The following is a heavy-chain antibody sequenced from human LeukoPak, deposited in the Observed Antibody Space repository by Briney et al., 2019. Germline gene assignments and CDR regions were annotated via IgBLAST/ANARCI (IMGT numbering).Heavy chain of an antibody. V-gene: IGHV3-48*01. CDR1: GFTFGSFN. CDR2: ISSSSSSM. Sequence: GGSLRLSCAASGFTFGSFNMNWVRQAPGKGLEWVSYISSSSSSMYYADSVKGRFTISRDNAKNSLYLQMNSLRAEDTAVYYCGCSSTSWDRFDYWGRGTLVTVSS. J-gene: IGHJ4*02. CDR3: GCSSTSWDRFDY. D-gene: IGHD2-2*01.